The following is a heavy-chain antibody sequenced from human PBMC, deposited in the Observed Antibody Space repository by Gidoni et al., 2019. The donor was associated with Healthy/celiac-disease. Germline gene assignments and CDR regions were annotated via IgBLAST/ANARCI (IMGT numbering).Heavy chain of an antibody. Sequence: QLQLQASGPGLVKPSETLSLTCTVSGGSISSSSYYWGWIRQPPGKGLEWIGSIYYSGSTYYNPSLKSRVTISVDTSKNQFSLKLSSVTAADTAVYYCARHATMIVVVARHYFDYWGQGTLVTVSS. CDR2: IYYSGST. J-gene: IGHJ4*02. D-gene: IGHD3-22*01. CDR1: GGSISSSSYY. V-gene: IGHV4-39*07. CDR3: ARHATMIVVVARHYFDY.